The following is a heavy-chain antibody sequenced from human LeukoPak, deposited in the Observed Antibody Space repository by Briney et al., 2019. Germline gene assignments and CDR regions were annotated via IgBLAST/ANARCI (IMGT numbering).Heavy chain of an antibody. V-gene: IGHV1-69*04. CDR2: IIPILCIA. D-gene: IGHD3-9*01. J-gene: IGHJ4*02. CDR3: ASSTSGYYDILTGYQKFDY. CDR1: GGTFSSYA. Sequence: GALVKVSCKASGGTFSSYAISWVRQAPGQGLEWMGRIIPILCIANYAQKFQGRVTITADKSTSTAYMELSSLRSEDTAVYYCASSTSGYYDILTGYQKFDYWGQGTLVTVSS.